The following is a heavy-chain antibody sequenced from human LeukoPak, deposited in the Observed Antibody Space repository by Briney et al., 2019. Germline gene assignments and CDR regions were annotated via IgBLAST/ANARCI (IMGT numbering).Heavy chain of an antibody. CDR2: ISAYNGNT. CDR1: GYTFTSYG. D-gene: IGHD6-13*01. J-gene: IGHJ6*02. V-gene: IGHV1-18*01. CDR3: AREGSSWADYYGMDV. Sequence: GASVKVSCKASGYTFTSYGISWVRQAPGQGLEWMGWISAYNGNTNYAQKLQGRITMTTDTSTSTAYMELRSLRSDDTAVYYCAREGSSWADYYGMDVWGQGTAVTVSS.